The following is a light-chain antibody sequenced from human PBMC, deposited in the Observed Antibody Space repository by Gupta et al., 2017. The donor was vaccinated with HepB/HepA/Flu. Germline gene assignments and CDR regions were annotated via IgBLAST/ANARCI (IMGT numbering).Light chain of an antibody. CDR2: GKN. J-gene: IGLJ3*02. Sequence: SSELTQDPAVSVALGQTVRITCQGDSLRSYYASWYQQKPGQAPVLVIYGKNNRPSGIPDRFSGSSSGNTASLTITGAQAEDGAEYSGNTREGRGNGWVYGGGTKRTVL. CDR3: NTREGRGNGWV. V-gene: IGLV3-19*01. CDR1: SLRSYY.